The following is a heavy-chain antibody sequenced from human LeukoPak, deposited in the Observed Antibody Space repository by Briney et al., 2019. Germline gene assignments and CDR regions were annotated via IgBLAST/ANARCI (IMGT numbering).Heavy chain of an antibody. CDR3: ARDPIAAAGVFDP. Sequence: PSETLSLTCTVSGGSISSSSYYWGWIRQPPGKGLEWIGSIYYSGSTYYNPSLKSRVTISVDTSKNQFSLKLSSVTAADTAVYYCARDPIAAAGVFDPWGQGTLVTVSS. CDR1: GGSISSSSYY. V-gene: IGHV4-39*07. J-gene: IGHJ5*02. CDR2: IYYSGST. D-gene: IGHD6-13*01.